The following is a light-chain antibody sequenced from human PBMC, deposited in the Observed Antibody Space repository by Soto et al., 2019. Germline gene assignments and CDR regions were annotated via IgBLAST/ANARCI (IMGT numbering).Light chain of an antibody. CDR1: QSVSSN. Sequence: ETLMTQSPATLSVSPGERATLSCRASQSVSSNLAWYQQKPGQAPRLLIYGASTRATGIPARFSGSGSGTEFTLTISSLQSEDFAVYYCQQYNNWPPVFGQGTKVEIK. V-gene: IGKV3-15*01. J-gene: IGKJ1*01. CDR2: GAS. CDR3: QQYNNWPPV.